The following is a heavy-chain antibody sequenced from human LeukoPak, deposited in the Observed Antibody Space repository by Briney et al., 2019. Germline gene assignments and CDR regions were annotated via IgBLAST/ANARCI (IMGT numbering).Heavy chain of an antibody. CDR2: ISGSGDST. Sequence: GGSLRLSCAASGFTFSSYSMNWVRQAPGKGLEWVSAISGSGDSTFNADSVKGRFTISRDNSKNTLYLQMNSLRAEDTALYYCATSTVAKYDYWGQGTLVAVSS. D-gene: IGHD4-11*01. V-gene: IGHV3-23*01. J-gene: IGHJ4*02. CDR1: GFTFSSYS. CDR3: ATSTVAKYDY.